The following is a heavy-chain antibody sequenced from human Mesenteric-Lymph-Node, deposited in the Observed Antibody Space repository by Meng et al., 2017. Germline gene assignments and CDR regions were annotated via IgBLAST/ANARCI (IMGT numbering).Heavy chain of an antibody. CDR1: GGSLMSRNG. Sequence: QVQLQQWGAGMVKPSGSLSLSCDVSGGSLMSRNGWSWVRQPPGKGLEWMGESYHSGSTNYNPSLKSRVTISVDESKNQFSLRLSSVTAADTAVYYCARVGAYCGGDCYHPRWGQGTLVTVSS. D-gene: IGHD2-21*02. V-gene: IGHV4-4*02. J-gene: IGHJ4*02. CDR2: SYHSGST. CDR3: ARVGAYCGGDCYHPR.